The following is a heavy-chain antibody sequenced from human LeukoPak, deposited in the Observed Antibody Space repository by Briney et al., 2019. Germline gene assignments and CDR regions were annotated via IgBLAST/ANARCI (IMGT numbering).Heavy chain of an antibody. Sequence: ASETLSLTCTASGGSITSGCWSWIRQPPGKGLEWIGSIYYSGSTYYNPSLKSLVTISVDTSKNQFSLKLSSVTAADTAVYYCARRLLWFGELRELWFDPWGQGTLVAVSS. D-gene: IGHD3-10*01. J-gene: IGHJ5*02. V-gene: IGHV4-59*05. CDR3: ARRLLWFGELRELWFDP. CDR1: GGSITSGC. CDR2: IYYSGST.